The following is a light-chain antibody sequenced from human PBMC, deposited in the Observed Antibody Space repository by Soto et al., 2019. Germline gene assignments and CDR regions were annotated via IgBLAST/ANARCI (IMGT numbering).Light chain of an antibody. Sequence: IVLTQSPGTLSLSPGERATLSCRASQSVSSIYLAWYQQKPGQAPRLLIYGASSRATGIPDRFSGSGSGTDFTLTISRLEPEDFAVYYCQQYGSSPQTFGQGTKVEIK. V-gene: IGKV3-20*01. CDR2: GAS. CDR3: QQYGSSPQT. J-gene: IGKJ1*01. CDR1: QSVSSIY.